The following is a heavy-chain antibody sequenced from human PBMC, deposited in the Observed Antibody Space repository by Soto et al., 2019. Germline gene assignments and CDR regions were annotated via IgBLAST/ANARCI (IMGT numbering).Heavy chain of an antibody. CDR3: AKGGGGNSIFDY. V-gene: IGHV3-23*04. CDR2: ISGSGGST. CDR1: GGTFSSYA. D-gene: IGHD2-21*02. J-gene: IGHJ4*02. Sequence: VQLVQSGAEVKKPGSSVKVSCKASGGTFSSYAISWVRQAPGKGLEWVSAISGSGGSTYYADSVKGRFTISRDNSKNTLYLQMNSLRAEDTAVYYCAKGGGGNSIFDYWGQGTLVTVSS.